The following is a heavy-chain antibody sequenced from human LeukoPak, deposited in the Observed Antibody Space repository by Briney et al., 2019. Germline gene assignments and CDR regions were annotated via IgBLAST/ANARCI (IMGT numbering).Heavy chain of an antibody. CDR1: GFTVSSNY. CDR3: AGSKSSSTGWFDP. D-gene: IGHD6-6*01. CDR2: IYSGGST. J-gene: IGHJ5*02. V-gene: IGHV3-53*01. Sequence: GGSLRLSCAASGFTVSSNYMSWVRQAPGKGLEWVSVIYSGGSTYYADSVKGRFTISRDNSKNTLYLQMNSLRAEDTAVYYCAGSKSSSTGWFDPWGQGTLVTVSS.